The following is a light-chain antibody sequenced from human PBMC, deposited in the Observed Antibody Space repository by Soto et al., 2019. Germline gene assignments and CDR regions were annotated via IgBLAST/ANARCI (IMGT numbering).Light chain of an antibody. V-gene: IGKV3-20*01. CDR2: GAS. Sequence: EIVLTQSPGTLSLSPGERATLTCRASQSVTSSYLAWYQQKPGQAPRLLMYGASSRATGIPDRFSGSGSGTDFTLTIGRLEPEDFAVYDCQQYGSSPVTFGPGTKWISN. CDR1: QSVTSSY. CDR3: QQYGSSPVT. J-gene: IGKJ3*01.